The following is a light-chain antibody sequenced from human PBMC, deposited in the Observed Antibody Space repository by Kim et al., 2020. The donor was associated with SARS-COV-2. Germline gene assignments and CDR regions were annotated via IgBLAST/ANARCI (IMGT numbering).Light chain of an antibody. J-gene: IGLJ3*02. CDR1: TGAVTSGHY. CDR3: LVSYPDARV. Sequence: GAVTCACGSRTGAVTSGHYPFWFQQKPGQAPQTLIYDATNRHSWTPARFSGSLLGGKAALTLSGARPEDEADYYCLVSYPDARVFGGGTQLTVL. V-gene: IGLV7-46*01. CDR2: DAT.